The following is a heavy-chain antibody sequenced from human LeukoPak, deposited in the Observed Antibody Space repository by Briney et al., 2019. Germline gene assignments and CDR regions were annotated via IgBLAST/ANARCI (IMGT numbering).Heavy chain of an antibody. J-gene: IGHJ5*02. CDR3: ARELTYYDILTGYSPTAWFDP. Sequence: PSQTLSLTCTVSGGSISSGDYYGSWIRQPPGKGLEWIGYIYYSGITYYNPSLKSRVTISVDTSKNQFSLKLSSVTAADTAVYYCARELTYYDILTGYSPTAWFDPWGQGTLVTVSS. D-gene: IGHD3-9*01. CDR2: IYYSGIT. CDR1: GGSISSGDYY. V-gene: IGHV4-30-4*01.